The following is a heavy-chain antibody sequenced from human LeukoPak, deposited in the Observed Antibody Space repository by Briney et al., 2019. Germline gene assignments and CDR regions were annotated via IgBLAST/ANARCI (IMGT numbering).Heavy chain of an antibody. CDR1: GFTFSSYW. D-gene: IGHD6-13*01. V-gene: IGHV3-7*01. CDR2: IKQDGSEK. Sequence: GGSLRLSCAASGFTFSSYWMSWVRQAPGKGLEWVANIKQDGSEKYYVDSVKGRFTISRDNAKNSLYLQMNSLRAEDTAVYYCARDWPSSWYSGGRQRANWFDPWGQGTLVTVSS. J-gene: IGHJ5*02. CDR3: ARDWPSSWYSGGRQRANWFDP.